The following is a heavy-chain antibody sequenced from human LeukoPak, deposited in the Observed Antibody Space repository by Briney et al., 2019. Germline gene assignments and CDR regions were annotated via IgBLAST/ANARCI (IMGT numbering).Heavy chain of an antibody. CDR3: ARVGDCSGGSCYSGLFDP. CDR1: GGTFSSYA. J-gene: IGHJ5*02. CDR2: IIPIFGTA. Sequence: ASVKVSRKASGGTFSSYAISWVRQAPGQGLEWMGGIIPIFGTANYAQKFQGRVTITADESTSAAYMELSSLRSEDTAVYYCARVGDCSGGSCYSGLFDPWGQGTLVTVSS. V-gene: IGHV1-69*13. D-gene: IGHD2-15*01.